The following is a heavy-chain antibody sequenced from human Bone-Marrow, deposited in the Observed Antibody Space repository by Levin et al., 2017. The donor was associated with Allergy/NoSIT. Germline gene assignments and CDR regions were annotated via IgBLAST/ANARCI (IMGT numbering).Heavy chain of an antibody. CDR1: GIFFSSYD. CDR2: ISAGGNYI. D-gene: IGHD3-22*01. V-gene: IGHV3-21*01. J-gene: IGHJ6*02. CDR3: ASWALYHYDTSAFGNFYYTMDV. Sequence: GGSLRLSCAASGIFFSSYDMNWVRQAPGKGLEWVSSISAGGNYIYYADSVKGRFTISRDNAKNSLFLQMNSLRAEDTAVYYCASWALYHYDTSAFGNFYYTMDVWGQGTTVTVSS.